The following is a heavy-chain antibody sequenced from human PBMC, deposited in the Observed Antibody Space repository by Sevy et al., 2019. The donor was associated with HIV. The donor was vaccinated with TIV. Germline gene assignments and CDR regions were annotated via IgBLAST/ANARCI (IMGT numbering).Heavy chain of an antibody. D-gene: IGHD6-13*01. CDR1: GFTVSGNY. Sequence: GGSLRLSCEASGFTVSGNYMNWVRQAPGKGLEWVSVIYSGGSTYYADSVKGRFTISRDNSKNTLYLQMNSLRAEDTAVYYCARGGVAAAGNDYWGQGTLVTVSS. J-gene: IGHJ4*02. CDR3: ARGGVAAAGNDY. CDR2: IYSGGST. V-gene: IGHV3-53*01.